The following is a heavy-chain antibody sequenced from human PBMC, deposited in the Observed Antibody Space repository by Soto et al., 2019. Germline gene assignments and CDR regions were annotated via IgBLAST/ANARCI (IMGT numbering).Heavy chain of an antibody. D-gene: IGHD6-19*01. CDR1: GFTFSSYG. CDR2: ISYDGSNK. V-gene: IGHV3-30*03. J-gene: IGHJ4*02. Sequence: QVQLVESGGGVVQPGRSLRLSCAASGFTFSSYGMHWVRQAPGKGLEWVAVISYDGSNKYYADSVKGRFTISRDNSKNTVYLPVNSLRAADTAVYFCATNGNAYGSGWSAPSLDCWCQGTLVTVSS. CDR3: ATNGNAYGSGWSAPSLDC.